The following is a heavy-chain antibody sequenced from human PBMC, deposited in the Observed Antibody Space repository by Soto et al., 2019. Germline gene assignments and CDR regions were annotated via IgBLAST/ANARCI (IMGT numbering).Heavy chain of an antibody. V-gene: IGHV3-15*01. Sequence: EVQLVESGGGLVKPGGSLRLSCAASGFTFSNAWMSWVRQAPGKGLEWVGRIKNKTDGGTTDYAAPVKGRFTISRDDSKNTLYLQMNSLKTEDTAVYYCTTDPVSPTTVTPAKVAYWGQGTLVTVSS. CDR2: IKNKTDGGTT. J-gene: IGHJ4*02. CDR3: TTDPVSPTTVTPAKVAY. D-gene: IGHD4-17*01. CDR1: GFTFSNAW.